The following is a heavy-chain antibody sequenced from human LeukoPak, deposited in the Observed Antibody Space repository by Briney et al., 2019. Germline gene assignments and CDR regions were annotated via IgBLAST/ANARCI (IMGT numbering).Heavy chain of an antibody. D-gene: IGHD6-13*01. CDR1: GFTFSSYA. V-gene: IGHV3-30*04. CDR3: ARCRSYEQQLVQVYFDY. J-gene: IGHJ4*02. Sequence: GRSLRLSCAASGFTFSSYAMHWVRQAPGKGLEWVAVISYDGSNKYYADSVKGRFTISRDNSKNTLYLQMNSLRAEDTAVYYCARCRSYEQQLVQVYFDYWGQGTLVTVSS. CDR2: ISYDGSNK.